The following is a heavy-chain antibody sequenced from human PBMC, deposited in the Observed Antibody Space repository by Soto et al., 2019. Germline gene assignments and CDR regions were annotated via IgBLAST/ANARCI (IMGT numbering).Heavy chain of an antibody. D-gene: IGHD4-17*01. V-gene: IGHV5-10-1*01. CDR2: IDPSDSYT. CDR1: GYSFTSYW. J-gene: IGHJ6*02. CDR3: ARQEDYGDYYYYGMDV. Sequence: PGESLKISCKGSGYSFTSYWVSWVRQMPGKGLEWMGRIDPSDSYTNYSPSFQGHVTISADKSISTTYLQWSSLKASDTAMYYCARQEDYGDYYYYGMDVWGQGTTVTVSS.